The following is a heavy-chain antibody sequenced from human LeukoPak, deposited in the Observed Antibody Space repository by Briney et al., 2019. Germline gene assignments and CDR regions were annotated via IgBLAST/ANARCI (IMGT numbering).Heavy chain of an antibody. CDR2: INHSGST. J-gene: IGHJ5*02. CDR3: ARHVIGSNWFDP. D-gene: IGHD2-15*01. Sequence: SETLSLTCAVYGGSFSGYYWSWIRQPPGKGLEWIGEINHSGSTNYNPSLKSRVTISVDTSKNQFSLKLSSVTAADTAVFYCARHVIGSNWFDPWGQGTLVTVSS. V-gene: IGHV4-34*01. CDR1: GGSFSGYY.